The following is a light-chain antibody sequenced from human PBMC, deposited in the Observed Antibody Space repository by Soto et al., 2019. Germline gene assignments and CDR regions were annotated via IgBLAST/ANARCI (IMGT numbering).Light chain of an antibody. V-gene: IGKV3-15*01. CDR3: QHYNNWPPIT. Sequence: EIVMTQSPATLSVSPGERATLSCRASQSVSSNLAWYQQKPGQAPRLLIYGASTRATGIPARFSGSGSGTAFTLTISSLQSEDFAVYYCQHYNNWPPITFGQGTRRAI. J-gene: IGKJ5*01. CDR2: GAS. CDR1: QSVSSN.